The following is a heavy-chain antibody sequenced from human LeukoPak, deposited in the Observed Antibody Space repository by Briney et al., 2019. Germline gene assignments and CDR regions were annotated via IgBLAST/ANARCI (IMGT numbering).Heavy chain of an antibody. CDR2: ISGSGGST. CDR3: ARHPGIAAAGIDY. V-gene: IGHV3-23*01. J-gene: IGHJ4*02. CDR1: GFTFSSYA. D-gene: IGHD6-13*01. Sequence: GGSLRLSCAASGFTFSSYAMNWVRQAPGKGLEWVSAISGSGGSTYYADSAKGRFTISRDNSKNTLYLQMNSLRAEDTAVYYCARHPGIAAAGIDYWGQGTLVTVSS.